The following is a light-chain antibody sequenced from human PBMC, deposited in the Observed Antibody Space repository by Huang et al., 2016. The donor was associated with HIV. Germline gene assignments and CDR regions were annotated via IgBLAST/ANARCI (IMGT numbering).Light chain of an antibody. CDR1: QSISRW. V-gene: IGKV1-5*03. J-gene: IGKJ2*01. CDR3: QHYNVYSLPYT. CDR2: EAS. Sequence: DIQMTQSPSTLSPSVGDRVTITCRASQSISRWLAWYQQKPGNAPKLLIHEASTLETGVPSRFIGSGSWTEFTLTISSLQPDDFATYYCQHYNVYSLPYTFGQGTKLEIK.